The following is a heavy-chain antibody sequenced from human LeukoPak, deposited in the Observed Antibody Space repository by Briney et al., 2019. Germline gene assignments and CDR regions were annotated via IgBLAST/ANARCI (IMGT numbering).Heavy chain of an antibody. D-gene: IGHD2-2*02. J-gene: IGHJ4*02. CDR1: GGSISSSSYY. CDR3: AKTEAPAAIRAGSDY. Sequence: SETLSPTCTVSGGSISSSSYYWGWIRQPPGKGLEWIGSIYYSGSTYYNPSLKSRVTISVDTSKNQFSLKLSSVTAEDTAVYYCAKTEAPAAIRAGSDYWGQGTLVTVSS. CDR2: IYYSGST. V-gene: IGHV4-39*07.